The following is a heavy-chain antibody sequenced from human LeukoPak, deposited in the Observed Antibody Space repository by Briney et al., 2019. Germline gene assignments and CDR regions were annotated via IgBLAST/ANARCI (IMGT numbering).Heavy chain of an antibody. V-gene: IGHV3-23*01. CDR3: AKDAGPVYDWFDA. Sequence: GGSLRLSCAASGFFFSRYGMAWFRQIPGKGLEWVSTINDNSRNTHYADSVKARFTISRDNSKNTLYLQMHSLRVEDTALYYCAKDAGPVYDWFDAGGPGSWVTVSS. D-gene: IGHD2-8*01. CDR2: INDNSRNT. CDR1: GFFFSRYG. J-gene: IGHJ5*01.